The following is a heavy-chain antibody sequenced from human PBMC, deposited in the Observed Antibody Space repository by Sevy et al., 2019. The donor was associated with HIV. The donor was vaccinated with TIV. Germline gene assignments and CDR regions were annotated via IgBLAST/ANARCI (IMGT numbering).Heavy chain of an antibody. CDR1: GFTFSSAW. D-gene: IGHD5-12*01. V-gene: IGHV3-15*01. CDR2: IKSEIDGGAI. J-gene: IGHJ6*02. Sequence: GGSLRLSCAASGFTFSSAWMSWVRQAPDKGLEWVGRIKSEIDGGAIDYAAPVKGRFSISREDSENTVYLQMNSLKTEDIAVYYCITDPGYRGYDEEVINYYYYGMDVWGQGTTVTVSS. CDR3: ITDPGYRGYDEEVINYYYYGMDV.